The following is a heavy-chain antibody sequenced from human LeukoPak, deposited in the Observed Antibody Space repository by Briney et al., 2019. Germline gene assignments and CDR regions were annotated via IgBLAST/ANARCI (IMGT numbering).Heavy chain of an antibody. CDR2: INHSGST. V-gene: IGHV4-34*01. Sequence: GSLRLSCAASGFTFGDYYMSWIRQPPGKGLEWIGEINHSGSTNYNPSLKSRVTISVDTSKNQFSLKLSSVTAADTAVYYCARGLTMKDWFDPWGQGTLVTVSS. CDR1: GFTFGDYY. CDR3: ARGLTMKDWFDP. J-gene: IGHJ5*02. D-gene: IGHD3-22*01.